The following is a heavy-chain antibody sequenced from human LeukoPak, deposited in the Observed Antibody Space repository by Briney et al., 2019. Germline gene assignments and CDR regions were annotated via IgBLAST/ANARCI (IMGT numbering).Heavy chain of an antibody. Sequence: GGSLRLSCAASGFTFSSYGMHWVRLAPGKGLEWVAFIRYDGSNKYYADSVKGRFTISRDNSKNTLYLQMNSLRAEDTAVYYCAKAPSYVWGSYRYTNDYWGQGTLVTVSS. CDR3: AKAPSYVWGSYRYTNDY. J-gene: IGHJ4*02. CDR1: GFTFSSYG. V-gene: IGHV3-30*02. D-gene: IGHD3-16*02. CDR2: IRYDGSNK.